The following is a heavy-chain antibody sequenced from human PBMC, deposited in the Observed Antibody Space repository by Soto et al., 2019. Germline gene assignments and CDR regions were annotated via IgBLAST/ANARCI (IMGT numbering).Heavy chain of an antibody. CDR3: ASKRDTMTTVTRGYFDY. Sequence: QVQLQESGPGLVKPSGTLSLTCAVSGGSISSSNWWSWVRQPPGKGLEWIGEIYHSGSTNYNPSLKSRVTISVDKSKNQFSLKLSSVTAADTAVYYCASKRDTMTTVTRGYFDYWGQGTLVTVSS. V-gene: IGHV4-4*02. CDR2: IYHSGST. D-gene: IGHD4-17*01. CDR1: GGSISSSNW. J-gene: IGHJ4*02.